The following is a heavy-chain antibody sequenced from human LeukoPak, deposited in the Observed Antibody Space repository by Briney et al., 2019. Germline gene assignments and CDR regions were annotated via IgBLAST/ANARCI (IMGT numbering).Heavy chain of an antibody. D-gene: IGHD3-22*01. CDR2: INPSGGST. Sequence: ASVKVSCKASGGTFSSYAISWVRQAPGQGLEWMGIINPSGGSTSYAQKFQGRVTMTRDTSTSTVYMELSSLRSEDTAVYYCAREDYDSSGYRMDYWDQGTLVTVSS. V-gene: IGHV1-46*01. CDR1: GGTFSSYA. CDR3: AREDYDSSGYRMDY. J-gene: IGHJ4*02.